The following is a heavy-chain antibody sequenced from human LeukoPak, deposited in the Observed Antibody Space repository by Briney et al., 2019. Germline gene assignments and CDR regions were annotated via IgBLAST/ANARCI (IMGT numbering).Heavy chain of an antibody. V-gene: IGHV3-23*01. D-gene: IGHD6-19*01. J-gene: IGHJ5*02. Sequence: PGGSLRLSCAASGFTFSSYAMSWVRQAPGKGLEWVSAISGSGGNTYYADSVKGRFTISRDNSKNTLYLQMNSLRAEDTAVYYCAKGRAVAGLMGADVSWGQGTLVTVSS. CDR1: GFTFSSYA. CDR2: ISGSGGNT. CDR3: AKGRAVAGLMGADVS.